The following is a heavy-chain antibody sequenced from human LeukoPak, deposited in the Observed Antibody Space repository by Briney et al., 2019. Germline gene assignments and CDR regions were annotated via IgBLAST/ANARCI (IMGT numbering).Heavy chain of an antibody. Sequence: QAGGSLRLSCAASGFTFSSYWMSWVRQAPGRGLDWVAHIRYDESDKYYADSVKGRFTISRDISKNTVYLQMNSLRVEDTAVYYCAKDFNWAFDYWGQGTLVTVSS. V-gene: IGHV3-30*02. J-gene: IGHJ4*02. CDR2: IRYDESDK. CDR1: GFTFSSYW. CDR3: AKDFNWAFDY. D-gene: IGHD1-1*01.